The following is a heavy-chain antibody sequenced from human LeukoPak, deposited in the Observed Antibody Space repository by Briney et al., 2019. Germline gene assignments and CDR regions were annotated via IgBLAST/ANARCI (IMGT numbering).Heavy chain of an antibody. J-gene: IGHJ4*02. CDR1: GFTFSSFW. V-gene: IGHV3-74*01. CDR2: INSVGSST. D-gene: IGHD6-19*01. Sequence: GGSLILSCAASGFTFSSFWMHWVRQAPGKGLVWVSRINSVGSSTSYADSVKSRFTISRDNAKNTLYLQMNSLRAEDTAVYYCARERTSGWDAFDFWGQGTLVTVSS. CDR3: ARERTSGWDAFDF.